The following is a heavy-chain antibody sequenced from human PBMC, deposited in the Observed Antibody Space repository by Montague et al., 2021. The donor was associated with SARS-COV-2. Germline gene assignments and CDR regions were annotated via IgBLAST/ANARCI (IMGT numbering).Heavy chain of an antibody. D-gene: IGHD2-2*02. CDR3: ASLTLGYCNSTSGYSDWFDP. V-gene: IGHV4-34*01. CDR2: INHSGST. Sequence: SETLSLTCAVYGGSFSGYYWSWIRQPPGKGLEWSGEINHSGSTNYNPSLKSRVTISVDMSKNQFSLKLSSVTAADTAVYYCASLTLGYCNSTSGYSDWFDPWGQGTLVTVSS. J-gene: IGHJ5*02. CDR1: GGSFSGYY.